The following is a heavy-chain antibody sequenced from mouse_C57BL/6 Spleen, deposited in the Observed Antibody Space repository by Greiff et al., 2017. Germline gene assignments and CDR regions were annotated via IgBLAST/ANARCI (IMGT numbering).Heavy chain of an antibody. D-gene: IGHD2-5*01. CDR1: GYTFTDYD. CDR3: TRKDYSNYFDD. Sequence: QVQLQQSGAELVRPGASVTLSCKASGYTFTDYDMHWVKQTPVHGLEWIGAIDPETGGTAYNQKFKGKAILTADKSSSTAYMELRSLTSEDSAVYYCTRKDYSNYFDDWGKGTTLTVAS. J-gene: IGHJ2*01. CDR2: IDPETGGT. V-gene: IGHV1-15*01.